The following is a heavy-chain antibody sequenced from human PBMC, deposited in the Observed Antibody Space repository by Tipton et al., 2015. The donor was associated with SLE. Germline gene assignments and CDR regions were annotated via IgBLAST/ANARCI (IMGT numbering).Heavy chain of an antibody. CDR2: INHSGIT. J-gene: IGHJ4*02. CDR1: GASISSGGFY. Sequence: TLSLTCTVSGASISSGGFYWSWIRQRPGKGLEWIGEINHSGITNYNPSLKSRVTISLDTSKKQFSLKLRSVTAADTAIYYCARGPAWDPFDYWGQGTLVTVSS. D-gene: IGHD1-26*01. CDR3: ARGPAWDPFDY. V-gene: IGHV4-31*03.